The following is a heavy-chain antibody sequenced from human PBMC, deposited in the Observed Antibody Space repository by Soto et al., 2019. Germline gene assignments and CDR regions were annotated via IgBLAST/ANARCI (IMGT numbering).Heavy chain of an antibody. V-gene: IGHV4-59*08. Sequence: SETLSLTCTVSGGSISSYYWSWIRQPPGKGLEWIGYIYYSGSTYYNPSLKSRVTISVDTSKNQFSLKLSSVTAADTAVYYCARYYYDSSGYYRLDYWGQGTLVTVSS. D-gene: IGHD3-22*01. J-gene: IGHJ4*02. CDR2: IYYSGST. CDR3: ARYYYDSSGYYRLDY. CDR1: GGSISSYY.